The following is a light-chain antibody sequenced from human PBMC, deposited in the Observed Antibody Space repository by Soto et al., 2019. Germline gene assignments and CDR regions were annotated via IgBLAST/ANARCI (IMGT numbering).Light chain of an antibody. CDR2: DAS. CDR1: QSVSTY. CDR3: QQSHDWLT. Sequence: EIVLTQSPATLALSPGERATLSCRASQSVSTYLAWYQQKAGQAPKLLIYDASNRATGIPARFSGSGSGTDFTLTSSSLQPEYFAVYYCQQSHDWLTFGGGTKVEIK. V-gene: IGKV3-11*01. J-gene: IGKJ4*01.